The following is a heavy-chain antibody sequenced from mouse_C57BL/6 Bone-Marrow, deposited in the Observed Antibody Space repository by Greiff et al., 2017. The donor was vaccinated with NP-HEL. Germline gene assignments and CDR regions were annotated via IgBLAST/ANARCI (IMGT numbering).Heavy chain of an antibody. CDR1: GFTFSSYG. D-gene: IGHD3-3*01. CDR3: ARRGDCAY. V-gene: IGHV5-6*01. CDR2: ISSGGSYT. J-gene: IGHJ3*01. Sequence: EVQVVESGGDLVKPGGSLKLSCAASGFTFSSYGMSWVRQTPDKRLEWVATISSGGSYTYYPDSVKGRFTISRDNATNTLYLQMSSLKTEDTAMYYCARRGDCAYWGKGTLVTVSA.